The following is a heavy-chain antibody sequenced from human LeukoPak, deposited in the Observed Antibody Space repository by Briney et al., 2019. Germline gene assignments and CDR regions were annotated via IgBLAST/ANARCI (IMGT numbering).Heavy chain of an antibody. CDR2: VYISGFT. J-gene: IGHJ5*02. CDR3: ARDHEGGNYGGNSNWFDP. CDR1: GGSISSGDYY. V-gene: IGHV4-61*02. D-gene: IGHD4-23*01. Sequence: PSETLSLTCTVSGGSISSGDYYWSWIRQPAGKGLEWIGRVYISGFTNYNPSLKSRVTISVDTSRHQFSLKLSSVTAADTAVYYCARDHEGGNYGGNSNWFDPWGQGTLVTVSS.